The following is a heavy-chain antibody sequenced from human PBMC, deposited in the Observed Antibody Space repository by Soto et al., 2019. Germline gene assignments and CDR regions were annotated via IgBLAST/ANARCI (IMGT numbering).Heavy chain of an antibody. CDR1: GGSISSYY. Sequence: SEPLSLTCTVSGGSISSYYWSWIRQPPGKGLEWIGYIYYSGSTNYNPSLKSRVTISVDTSKNQFSLKLSSVTAADTAVYYCARGWFGELSYYYGMDVWGQGTTVTVSS. D-gene: IGHD3-10*01. CDR3: ARGWFGELSYYYGMDV. V-gene: IGHV4-59*01. CDR2: IYYSGST. J-gene: IGHJ6*02.